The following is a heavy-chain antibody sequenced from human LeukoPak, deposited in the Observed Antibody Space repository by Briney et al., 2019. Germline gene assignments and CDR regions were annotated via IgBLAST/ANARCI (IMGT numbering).Heavy chain of an antibody. CDR2: IGQDGTEK. CDR3: ARDRDGKDY. CDR1: GFAFNTYW. V-gene: IGHV3-7*03. Sequence: GGSLRLSCAASGFAFNTYWMSWVRQAPGEGLEWVANIGQDGTEKHHVDSVRGRFTISRDNAKNSVFLQMNSLRAEDTAVYHCARDRDGKDYWGQGTLVTVSS. D-gene: IGHD1-1*01. J-gene: IGHJ4*02.